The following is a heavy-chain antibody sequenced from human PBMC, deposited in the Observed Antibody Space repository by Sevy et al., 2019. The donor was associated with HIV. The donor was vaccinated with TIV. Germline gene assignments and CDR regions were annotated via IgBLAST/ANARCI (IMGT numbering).Heavy chain of an antibody. CDR2: ISSSSSYI. Sequence: GGSLRLSCAASGFTFSSYSMNWVRQAPGKGLEWVSSISSSSSYIYYADSVKGRFTISRDNAKNSQYLQMNGLRAEDTAVYYCARDLYYYDSSGYYQDPPEYFQHWGQGTLVTVSS. CDR1: GFTFSSYS. J-gene: IGHJ1*01. V-gene: IGHV3-21*01. CDR3: ARDLYYYDSSGYYQDPPEYFQH. D-gene: IGHD3-22*01.